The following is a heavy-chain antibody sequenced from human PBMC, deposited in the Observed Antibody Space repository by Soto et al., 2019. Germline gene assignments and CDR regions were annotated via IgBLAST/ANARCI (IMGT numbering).Heavy chain of an antibody. V-gene: IGHV3-23*01. CDR3: AKVRSSGWSFDY. CDR2: VSGSGATT. J-gene: IGHJ4*02. D-gene: IGHD6-19*01. Sequence: GESLRLSCAASGFAFSNYAMTWVRQAPGKGLEWVSAVSGSGATTYYADSVKGRLTISRDNSKNTLYLQMNSLRAEDTALYYCAKVRSSGWSFDYWGQATLVTVSS. CDR1: GFAFSNYA.